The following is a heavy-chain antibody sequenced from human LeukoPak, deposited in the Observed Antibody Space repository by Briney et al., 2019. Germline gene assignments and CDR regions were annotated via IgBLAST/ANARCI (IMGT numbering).Heavy chain of an antibody. CDR3: ARGYSYGWFDY. Sequence: GASVKVSCKASGYTFTGYYMHWVRQAPGQGLEWMGWINPNSGDTNYAQKFQGWVTMTRDTSISTAYMELSRLRSDDTAVYYCARGYSYGWFDYWGQGTLVTVSS. D-gene: IGHD5-18*01. CDR2: INPNSGDT. J-gene: IGHJ4*02. CDR1: GYTFTGYY. V-gene: IGHV1-2*04.